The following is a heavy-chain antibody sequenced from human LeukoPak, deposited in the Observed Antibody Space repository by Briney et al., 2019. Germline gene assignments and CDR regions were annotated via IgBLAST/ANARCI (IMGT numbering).Heavy chain of an antibody. CDR2: ISSSGSTI. D-gene: IGHD2-2*01. CDR1: GFTFSDYY. J-gene: IGHJ6*02. Sequence: GGSLRLSCAASGFTFSDYYMSWIRQAPGKGLEWVSYISSSGSTIYYADSVKGRFTISRDNAKNSLYLQMNSLRAEDTAVYYCARDQYCSSTSCYYYYYYGMDVWGQGTTVTVSS. V-gene: IGHV3-11*01. CDR3: ARDQYCSSTSCYYYYYYGMDV.